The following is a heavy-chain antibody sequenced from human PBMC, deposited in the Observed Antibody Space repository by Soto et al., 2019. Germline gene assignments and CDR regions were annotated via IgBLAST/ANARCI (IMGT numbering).Heavy chain of an antibody. CDR2: IIPIFGTA. Sequence: SVKVSCNASGGTFSSYAISWVRQAPGQGLEWMGGIIPIFGTANYAQKFQGRVTITADESTSTAYMELSSLRSEDTAVYYCARAWSSYGTSCPGDYWGQGTLVTVSS. J-gene: IGHJ4*02. CDR3: ARAWSSYGTSCPGDY. D-gene: IGHD2-2*01. V-gene: IGHV1-69*13. CDR1: GGTFSSYA.